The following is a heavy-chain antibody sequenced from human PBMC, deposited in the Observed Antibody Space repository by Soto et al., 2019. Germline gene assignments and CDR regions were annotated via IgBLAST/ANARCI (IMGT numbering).Heavy chain of an antibody. CDR1: GGSISSYY. CDR2: IYYSGST. D-gene: IGHD6-13*01. J-gene: IGHJ6*03. V-gene: IGHV4-59*08. CDR3: AGTPIAAAATYYYYYMDV. Sequence: PSETLSLTCTVSGGSISSYYWSWIRQPPGKGLEWIGYIYYSGSTNYNPSLKSRVTISVDTSKNQFSLKLSSVTAADTAVYYCAGTPIAAAATYYYYYMDVWGKGTTVTVS.